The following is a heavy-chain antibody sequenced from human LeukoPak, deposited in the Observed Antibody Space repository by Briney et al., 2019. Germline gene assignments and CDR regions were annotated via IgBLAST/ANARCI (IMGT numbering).Heavy chain of an antibody. Sequence: GESLKISCKGSGYSFTNYWIAWVRQMPGKGLEWMGIIHPGDSNTRYSPSFQGQVTTSADKSISTAYLQWSSLKASDTAMYYCARQGHDGGNSFWGQGTLVTVSS. CDR2: IHPGDSNT. CDR1: GYSFTNYW. D-gene: IGHD4-23*01. CDR3: ARQGHDGGNSF. J-gene: IGHJ4*02. V-gene: IGHV5-51*01.